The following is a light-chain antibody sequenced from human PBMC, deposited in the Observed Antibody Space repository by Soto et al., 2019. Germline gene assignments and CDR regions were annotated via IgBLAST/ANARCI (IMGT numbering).Light chain of an antibody. CDR2: GAS. CDR3: QVYDGSLIT. J-gene: IGKJ3*01. V-gene: IGKV3-20*01. CDR1: QSISNFL. Sequence: EFVLTQSPDTLSSSPGEKATLSCRASQSISNFLVAWYQQKPGQPPRPLIHGASSRATGIPERFSGHGSGTEFTLTISRLEPEDFAVYYCQVYDGSLITFAPGTKVDIK.